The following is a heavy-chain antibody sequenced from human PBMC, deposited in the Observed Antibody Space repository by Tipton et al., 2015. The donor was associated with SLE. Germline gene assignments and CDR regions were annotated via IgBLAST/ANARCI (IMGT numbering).Heavy chain of an antibody. CDR3: ARGTGPDYYYMDV. D-gene: IGHD3-9*01. V-gene: IGHV4-34*01. CDR1: GGSFSAYY. Sequence: TLSLTCAVYGGSFSAYYWSWTRQPPGKGLEWIGEINHSGSTNYNPSLKSRVTISVDTSKNQFSLKLSSVTAGDTAVYYCARGTGPDYYYMDVWGKGTTVTVSS. CDR2: INHSGST. J-gene: IGHJ6*03.